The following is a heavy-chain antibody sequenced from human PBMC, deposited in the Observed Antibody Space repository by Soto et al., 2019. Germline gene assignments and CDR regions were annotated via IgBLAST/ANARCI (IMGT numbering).Heavy chain of an antibody. CDR2: ISSSSSYI. D-gene: IGHD2-8*01. CDR1: GFTFSSYS. CDR3: ARDFGDCTNGVCHGVLSDY. J-gene: IGHJ4*02. Sequence: PGGSLRLSCAASGFTFSSYSMNWVRQAPGKGLEWVSSISSSSSYIYYADSVKGRFTISRDNAKNSLYLQMNSLRAEDTAVYYCARDFGDCTNGVCHGVLSDYWGQGTLVTVSS. V-gene: IGHV3-21*01.